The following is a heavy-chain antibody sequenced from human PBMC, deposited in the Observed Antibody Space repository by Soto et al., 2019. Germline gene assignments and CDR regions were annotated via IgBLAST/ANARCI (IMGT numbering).Heavy chain of an antibody. CDR2: PHYRGTI. J-gene: IGHJ4*02. CDR3: ARHPSRYGSEAGVDN. D-gene: IGHD6-25*01. Sequence: QLQLQGSGPGLVKPSETLSLTCTVSGVSITSTSNYWAWIRQPPGKGLEWIGSPHYRGTIDSNPSLRSRVLRSVGTSKKQFSLRVTSVTAADTAGYYSARHPSRYGSEAGVDNWGQGTLVTVSS. CDR1: GVSITSTSNY. V-gene: IGHV4-39*01.